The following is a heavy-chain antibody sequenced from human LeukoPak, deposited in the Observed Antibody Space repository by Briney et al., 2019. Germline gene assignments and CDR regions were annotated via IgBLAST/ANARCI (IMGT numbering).Heavy chain of an antibody. V-gene: IGHV3-23*01. D-gene: IGHD4-17*01. J-gene: IGHJ4*02. CDR1: GLTFSTNA. CDR2: ISGNGGST. CDR3: AKDRSKDDRAGQRVLLRSPFDY. Sequence: PGGSLRLSCAAPGLTFSTNAMSWVRKAPGKGLEGVSIISGNGGSTYYADSVKGRFTISRDNSKNTLFLQMNSLRVEDTAVYYCAKDRSKDDRAGQRVLLRSPFDYWGQGTLVTVSS.